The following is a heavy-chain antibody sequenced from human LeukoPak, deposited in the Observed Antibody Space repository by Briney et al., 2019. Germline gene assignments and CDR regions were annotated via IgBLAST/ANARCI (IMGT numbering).Heavy chain of an antibody. V-gene: IGHV4-59*01. D-gene: IGHD1-1*01. Sequence: SETLSLTCTVSGGSFSSYYWSWIRQPPGKGLEWIGYINYSGSTNYNPSLKSRITISVDTSKNQFSLKLSSVTAADTAVYYCARVSWFPGTSYYYMDVWDKGTTVTVSS. CDR3: ARVSWFPGTSYYYMDV. CDR1: GGSFSSYY. CDR2: INYSGST. J-gene: IGHJ6*03.